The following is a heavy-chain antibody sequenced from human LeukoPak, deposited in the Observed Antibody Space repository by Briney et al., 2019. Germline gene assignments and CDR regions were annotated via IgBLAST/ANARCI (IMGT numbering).Heavy chain of an antibody. CDR3: AREGPFGDYRASGDH. D-gene: IGHD2-21*02. CDR2: IKQDGSQN. Sequence: GGSLRLSCEASGFTFSTYWMKWVRQAPGKGLEWVANIKQDGSQNYYVDSVKGRFIISRDNAKNSLYLQMNSVRAEDTAVYYCAREGPFGDYRASGDHWGQGALVTVSS. V-gene: IGHV3-7*03. CDR1: GFTFSTYW. J-gene: IGHJ4*02.